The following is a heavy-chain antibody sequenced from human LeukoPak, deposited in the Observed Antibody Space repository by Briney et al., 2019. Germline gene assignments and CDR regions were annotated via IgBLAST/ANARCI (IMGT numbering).Heavy chain of an antibody. Sequence: GRSLRLSCAASGFTFSSYGMHWVRQAPGKGLEWVAVIWYDGSNKYYADSVKGRFTISRDNSKNTLYLQMNSLRAEDTAVYYCAKDMRFDWTPHYFDYWGQGTLVTVSS. J-gene: IGHJ4*02. CDR1: GFTFSSYG. CDR3: AKDMRFDWTPHYFDY. D-gene: IGHD3-9*01. CDR2: IWYDGSNK. V-gene: IGHV3-33*06.